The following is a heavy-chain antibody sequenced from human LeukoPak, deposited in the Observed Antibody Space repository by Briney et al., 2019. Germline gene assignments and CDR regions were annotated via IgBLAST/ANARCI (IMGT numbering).Heavy chain of an antibody. D-gene: IGHD3-22*01. V-gene: IGHV3-21*01. J-gene: IGHJ4*02. Sequence: PGGSLRLSCAASGFTFSSYSMNWVRQAPGKGLEWVSSIGGRNGYIYYANSVKGRFTISRDNAKNSLYLQMSGLRAEDTAVYYCARTAIGYSDSSGYYFDYWGQGTLVTVSS. CDR2: IGGRNGYI. CDR3: ARTAIGYSDSSGYYFDY. CDR1: GFTFSSYS.